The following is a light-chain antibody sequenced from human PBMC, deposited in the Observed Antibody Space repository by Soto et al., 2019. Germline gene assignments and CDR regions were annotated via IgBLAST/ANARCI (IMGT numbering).Light chain of an antibody. CDR2: EVN. V-gene: IGLV2-14*01. CDR3: TSYAISSPYV. Sequence: QSALTQPASVSGSPGQSITISCTGTSSDVGGYDYVSWYQHHPGKAPKLMIFEVNNRPSEVSNRFSGSKSGNTAFLTISGLQVEDEADYYCTSYAISSPYVFGTGTKVTVL. J-gene: IGLJ1*01. CDR1: SSDVGGYDY.